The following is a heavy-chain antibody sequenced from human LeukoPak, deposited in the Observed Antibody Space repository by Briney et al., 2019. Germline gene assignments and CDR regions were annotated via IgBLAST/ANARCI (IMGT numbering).Heavy chain of an antibody. V-gene: IGHV4-30-4*08. Sequence: SETLSLTCAVSGYSISSGYYWGWIRQPPGKGLEWIGYIYYSGSTYYNPSLKSRVTIPVDTSKNQFSLKLSSVTAADTAVYYCARVPDYYDSSGYIDYWGQGTLVTVSS. CDR3: ARVPDYYDSSGYIDY. D-gene: IGHD3-22*01. CDR1: GYSISSGYY. CDR2: IYYSGST. J-gene: IGHJ4*02.